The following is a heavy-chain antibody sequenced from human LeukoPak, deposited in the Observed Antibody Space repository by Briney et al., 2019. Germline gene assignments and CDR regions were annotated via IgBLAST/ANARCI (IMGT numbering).Heavy chain of an antibody. CDR1: GFTVSGNC. D-gene: IGHD3-16*01. Sequence: PGGSLRLSCAASGFTVSGNCMSWVRQAPGKGLEWVSVIYSSDNTYYIDSVKGRFTISRDNSKNTLYLQMNSLRAEDTAVYYCAGRRVLDASFDYWGQGTLVTVSS. CDR2: IYSSDNT. CDR3: AGRRVLDASFDY. J-gene: IGHJ4*02. V-gene: IGHV3-66*02.